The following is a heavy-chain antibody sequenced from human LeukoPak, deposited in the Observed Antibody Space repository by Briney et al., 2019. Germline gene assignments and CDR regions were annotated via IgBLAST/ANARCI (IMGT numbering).Heavy chain of an antibody. V-gene: IGHV3-23*01. J-gene: IGHJ3*02. CDR2: ISGTSDTT. CDR1: GFIFKNYA. CDR3: AKADATIGGAFDI. D-gene: IGHD1-1*01. Sequence: GGSLRLSCSASGFIFKNYAMSWVRQAPGKGLEWVSIISGTSDTTRYGDSVRGRFTTSRDNPRNTLYLQMNSLRVADTAVYYCAKADATIGGAFDIWGQGTMVIVSS.